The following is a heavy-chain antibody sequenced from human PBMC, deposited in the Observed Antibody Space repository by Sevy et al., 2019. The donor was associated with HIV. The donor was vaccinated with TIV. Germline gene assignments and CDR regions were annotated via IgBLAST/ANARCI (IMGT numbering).Heavy chain of an antibody. V-gene: IGHV1-8*01. Sequence: ASVKVSCKASGYTFTSYDINWVRQATGQGLEWMGWMNPNSGNTGYAQKFQGRVTKTRNTAIGTAYMELSSLRSEDTAVYYCAGTVGATPFYYYGMDVWGQGTTVTVSS. CDR2: MNPNSGNT. CDR3: AGTVGATPFYYYGMDV. CDR1: GYTFTSYD. J-gene: IGHJ6*02. D-gene: IGHD1-26*01.